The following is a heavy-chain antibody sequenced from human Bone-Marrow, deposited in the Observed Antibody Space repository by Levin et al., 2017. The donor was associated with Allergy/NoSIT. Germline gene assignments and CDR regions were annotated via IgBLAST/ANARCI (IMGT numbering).Heavy chain of an antibody. J-gene: IGHJ4*02. V-gene: IGHV3-48*02. D-gene: IGHD2-2*01. CDR1: GFSFSDYH. Sequence: TGGSLRLSCEASGFSFSDYHMTWVRQVPGKGLEWVSYISSSNSPTYYADSVKGRFTISRDNAKNSLYLQMNSLRDEDTAVYYCVRDLHQSTGGYCTSASCYFDYWGQGTLVTVSS. CDR2: ISSSNSPT. CDR3: VRDLHQSTGGYCTSASCYFDY.